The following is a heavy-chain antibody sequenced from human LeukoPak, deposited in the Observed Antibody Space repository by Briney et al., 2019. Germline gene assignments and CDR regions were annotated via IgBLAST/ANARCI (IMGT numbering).Heavy chain of an antibody. Sequence: ASVKVSCKASGGTFSSYAISWVRQAPGQGLEWMGGIIPIFGTANYAQKFQGRVTITADESTSTAYMELSSLRSEDTAVYYCARGDSSSDYYYYYYMDVWGKGTTVTVSS. CDR2: IIPIFGTA. V-gene: IGHV1-69*13. J-gene: IGHJ6*03. D-gene: IGHD6-6*01. CDR1: GGTFSSYA. CDR3: ARGDSSSDYYYYYYMDV.